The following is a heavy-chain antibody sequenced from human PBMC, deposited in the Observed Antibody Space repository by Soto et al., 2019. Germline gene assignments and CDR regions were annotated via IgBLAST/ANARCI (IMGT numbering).Heavy chain of an antibody. CDR1: GDTFSHYY. V-gene: IGHV1-46*01. CDR2: IYPSFHSP. D-gene: IGHD1-26*01. CDR3: ARAQVSGTIEIGFSV. J-gene: IGHJ3*01. Sequence: QVQLVQSGAEVKKPGASVKISCKTSGDTFSHYYMHWVRQAPGQGLEWMSIIYPSFHSPASSQNFQRRLYVTSDASTLTVYMELSSLKSEDTAVYYCARAQVSGTIEIGFSVWGQGTLVTVSS.